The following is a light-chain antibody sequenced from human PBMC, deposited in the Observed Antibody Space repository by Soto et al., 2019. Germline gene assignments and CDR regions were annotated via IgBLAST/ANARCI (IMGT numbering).Light chain of an antibody. Sequence: QSVLSQPPSASGAPGQRVTISCSGSSSNIGSNYVYWYQQLPRTAPKLLIYRSYERPSGVPDRFSGSKSGTSASLAIRGLRAEDEAEYYCAAWDDRLSGRVFGGGTELTIL. J-gene: IGLJ3*02. CDR2: RSY. CDR3: AAWDDRLSGRV. V-gene: IGLV1-47*01. CDR1: SSNIGSNY.